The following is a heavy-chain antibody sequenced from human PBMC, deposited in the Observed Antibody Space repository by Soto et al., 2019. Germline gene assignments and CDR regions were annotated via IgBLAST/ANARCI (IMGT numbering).Heavy chain of an antibody. V-gene: IGHV3-53*01. CDR2: IYRVGRT. J-gene: IGHJ6*02. D-gene: IGHD3-10*01. CDR1: GFTVTSNY. CDR3: ARDSGLIRGSYGVDV. Sequence: EVQLVQSGGGLIQPGGSLRLSCAASGFTVTSNYLTWVRQAPGKGLEWVSVIYRVGRTYYPESVRGRFTSSSDRSQNTLYLQMDNLRVEDTAVYYCARDSGLIRGSYGVDVWGQGTTVTVSS.